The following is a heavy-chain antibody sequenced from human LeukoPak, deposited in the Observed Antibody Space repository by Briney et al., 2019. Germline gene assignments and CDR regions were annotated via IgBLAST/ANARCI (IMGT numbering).Heavy chain of an antibody. CDR3: ARVPVGQLWLVVSPWYFDL. J-gene: IGHJ2*01. Sequence: PSETLSLTCAVSGGSISSSNWWSWVRQPPGKGLEWIGEIYHSGSTNYNPSLKSRVTISVDKSKNQFSLKLSSVTAADTAVYYCARVPVGQLWLVVSPWYFDLWGRGTLVTVSS. CDR2: IYHSGST. CDR1: GGSISSSNW. D-gene: IGHD5-18*01. V-gene: IGHV4-4*02.